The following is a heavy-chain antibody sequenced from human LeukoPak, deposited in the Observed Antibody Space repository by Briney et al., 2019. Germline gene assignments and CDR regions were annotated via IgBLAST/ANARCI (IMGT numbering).Heavy chain of an antibody. Sequence: PGGSLRLSCAASGFTFDDYAMHWVRQAPGKGLEWVSGISWNSGSIGYADSVKGRFTISRDNAKNSLYLQMNSLRAEDTALYYCAKDMVSGWYASYEYYFDYWGQGTLVTVSS. J-gene: IGHJ4*02. V-gene: IGHV3-9*01. CDR2: ISWNSGSI. CDR1: GFTFDDYA. D-gene: IGHD6-19*01. CDR3: AKDMVSGWYASYEYYFDY.